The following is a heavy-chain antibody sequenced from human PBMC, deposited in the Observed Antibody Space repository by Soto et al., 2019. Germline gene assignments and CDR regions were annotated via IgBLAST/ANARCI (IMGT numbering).Heavy chain of an antibody. CDR3: ARALDDSSGYYGGLGY. D-gene: IGHD3-22*01. CDR1: GASISSGDYY. CDR2: IYYSGST. V-gene: IGHV4-30-4*01. Sequence: PSETLSLTCTASGASISSGDYYWSWIRQPPGKGLEWIGYIYYSGSTYYNPALKSRVTIAVDTSKNQLSLKLTSLTAADTAVYYCARALDDSSGYYGGLGYWGQGTLVTVSS. J-gene: IGHJ4*02.